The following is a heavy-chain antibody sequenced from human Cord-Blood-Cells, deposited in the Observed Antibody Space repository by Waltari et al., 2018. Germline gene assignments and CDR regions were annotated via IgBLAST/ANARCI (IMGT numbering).Heavy chain of an antibody. Sequence: EVKLVESGGGLIQPGGSLRLSWAASGVTVSSNYMSWVAQAPGKGMEWVSVIYSGGSKYYADSVKGRFTISRDNSKNTLYLQMNSLRAEDTAVYYCARAGSSSWYGSYYFDYWGQGTLVTVSS. CDR3: ARAGSSSWYGSYYFDY. CDR1: GVTVSSNY. D-gene: IGHD6-13*01. J-gene: IGHJ4*02. CDR2: IYSGGSK. V-gene: IGHV3-53*01.